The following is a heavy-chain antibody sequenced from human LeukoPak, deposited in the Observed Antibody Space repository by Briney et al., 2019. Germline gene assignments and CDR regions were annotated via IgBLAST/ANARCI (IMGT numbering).Heavy chain of an antibody. CDR1: GGSISSSSYY. CDR3: ARAQGGSSWYSSESLTNWFDP. J-gene: IGHJ5*02. D-gene: IGHD6-13*01. CDR2: IYYSGST. Sequence: SSETLSLTCTVSGGSISSSSYYWGWIRQPPGKGLEWIGSIYYSGSTYYNPSLKSRVTISVDTSKNQFSLKLSSVTAADTAVYYCARAQGGSSWYSSESLTNWFDPWGQGTLVTVSS. V-gene: IGHV4-39*07.